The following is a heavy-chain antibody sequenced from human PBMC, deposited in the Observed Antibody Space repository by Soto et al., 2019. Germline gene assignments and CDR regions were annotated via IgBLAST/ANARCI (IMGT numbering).Heavy chain of an antibody. D-gene: IGHD2-21*01. CDR1: GGSISRYY. J-gene: IGHJ6*04. Sequence: SETLSLTCTVSGGSISRYYWSWIRQPPGKGLEWIGYLYNTGSTIYNPSLESRVTISVDTSKNQFSLKLNSVTAADTAVYYCARDRWGYCGTECYTMDVWGTGKKVTVDS. CDR2: LYNTGST. V-gene: IGHV4-59*01. CDR3: ARDRWGYCGTECYTMDV.